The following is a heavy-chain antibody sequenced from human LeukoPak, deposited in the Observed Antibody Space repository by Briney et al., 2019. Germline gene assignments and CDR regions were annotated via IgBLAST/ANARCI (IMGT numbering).Heavy chain of an antibody. V-gene: IGHV3-74*01. CDR3: ARERVTTTSFDY. J-gene: IGHJ4*02. D-gene: IGHD2/OR15-2a*01. CDR1: GPNFGGYW. CDR2: INSDGSST. Sequence: GGSLRLSCVGSGPNFGGYWMHWVRQAPGKGLVWVSRINSDGSSTSYADSVKGRFTISRDNAKNSLYLQMNNLRVEDTAVYYCARERVTTTSFDYWGQGVLVTVSS.